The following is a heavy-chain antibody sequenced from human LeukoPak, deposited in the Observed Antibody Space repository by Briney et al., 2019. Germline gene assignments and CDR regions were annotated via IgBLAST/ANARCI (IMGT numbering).Heavy chain of an antibody. CDR2: IKQDGSEK. V-gene: IGHV3-7*01. J-gene: IGHJ4*02. CDR1: GFTFSSYW. D-gene: IGHD4-17*01. Sequence: GGSLRLSCAASGFTFSSYWMSWVRQAPGKGLEWVANIKQDGSEKYYVDSVKGRFTISRDNAKNSLYLQMNSLRAEDTAVYYCARGGYGDHEGLFDYWGQGTLVTVSS. CDR3: ARGGYGDHEGLFDY.